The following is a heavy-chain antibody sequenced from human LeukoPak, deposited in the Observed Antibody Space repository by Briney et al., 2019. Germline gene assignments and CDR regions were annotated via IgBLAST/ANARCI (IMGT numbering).Heavy chain of an antibody. V-gene: IGHV3-11*01. CDR1: GFTFSDYY. CDR2: ISSRGSTI. CDR3: ARHDTAMATDYGMDV. Sequence: GGSLRLSCAASGFTFSDYYMSWIRQAPGKGLESVSYISSRGSTIYYADSVKGRFTISRDNAKNSLYLQMNSLRAEDTAVYYCARHDTAMATDYGMDVWGQGTTVTVS. D-gene: IGHD5-18*01. J-gene: IGHJ6*02.